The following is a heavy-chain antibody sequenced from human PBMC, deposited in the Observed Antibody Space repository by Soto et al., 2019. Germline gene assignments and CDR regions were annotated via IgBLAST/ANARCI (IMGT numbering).Heavy chain of an antibody. CDR3: ARDLGPGPYYYGMDV. Sequence: GGSLRLSCAASGFTFSSYGMHWVRQAPGKGLEWVAVIWYDGSNKYYADSVKGRFTISRDNSKNTLYLQMNSLRAEDTAVYYCARDLGPGPYYYGMDVWGQGTTVTVS. J-gene: IGHJ6*02. CDR1: GFTFSSYG. CDR2: IWYDGSNK. V-gene: IGHV3-33*01.